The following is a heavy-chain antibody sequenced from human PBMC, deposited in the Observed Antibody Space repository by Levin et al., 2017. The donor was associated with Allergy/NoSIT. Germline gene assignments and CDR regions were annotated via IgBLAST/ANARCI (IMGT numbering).Heavy chain of an antibody. CDR1: GFNFAAYP. Sequence: GGSLRLSCGAFGFNFAAYPMSWVRQTPGKGLEWVSAISFSADATYYADSVKGRFTISRDNSKNMLYLQMNSLRAEDTAMYFCVKWQIVEWSIHDFWGQGTLVTVSS. D-gene: IGHD2/OR15-2a*01. CDR2: ISFSADAT. J-gene: IGHJ4*02. V-gene: IGHV3-23*01. CDR3: VKWQIVEWSIHDF.